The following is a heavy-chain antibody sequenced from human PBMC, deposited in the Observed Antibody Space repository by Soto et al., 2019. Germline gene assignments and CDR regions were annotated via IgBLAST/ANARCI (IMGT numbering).Heavy chain of an antibody. J-gene: IGHJ1*01. CDR2: ISSSSSTI. Sequence: PGGSLRLSCAASGFPFSSYSMNWVRQAPGKGLEWVSYISSSSSTIYYADSVKGRFTISRDNAKNSLYLQMNSLRAEDTAVYYCARDLGSSWYPEYFQHWGQGTLVTVSS. D-gene: IGHD6-13*01. V-gene: IGHV3-48*01. CDR1: GFPFSSYS. CDR3: ARDLGSSWYPEYFQH.